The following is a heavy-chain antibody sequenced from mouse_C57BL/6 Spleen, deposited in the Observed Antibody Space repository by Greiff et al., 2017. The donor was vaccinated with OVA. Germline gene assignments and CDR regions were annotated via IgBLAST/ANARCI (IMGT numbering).Heavy chain of an antibody. Sequence: VQQSCKASGYTFTSYWMQWVKQRPGQGLEWIGEIDPSDSYTNYNQKFKGKATLTVDTSSSTAYMQLSSLTSEDSAVYYCARRGNYYGSSYDYWGQGTTLTVSS. CDR3: ARRGNYYGSSYDY. CDR1: GYTFTSYW. V-gene: IGHV1-50*01. J-gene: IGHJ2*01. CDR2: IDPSDSYT. D-gene: IGHD1-1*01.